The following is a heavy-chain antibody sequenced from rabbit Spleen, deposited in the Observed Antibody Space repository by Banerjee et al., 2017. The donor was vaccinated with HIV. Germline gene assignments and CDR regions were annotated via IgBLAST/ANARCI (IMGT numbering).Heavy chain of an antibody. Sequence: QEQLEESGGDLVKPEGSLTLTCTASGFSFSSSYYMCWVRQAPGKGLEWIGCINTDSGSTWYANWAKGRFTISKASSTTVTLQMTSLTAADTATYFCARGGWGELFLRLWGPGTLVTVS. V-gene: IGHV1S45*01. J-gene: IGHJ6*01. CDR1: GFSFSSSYY. CDR2: INTDSGST. CDR3: ARGGWGELFLRL. D-gene: IGHD4-1*01.